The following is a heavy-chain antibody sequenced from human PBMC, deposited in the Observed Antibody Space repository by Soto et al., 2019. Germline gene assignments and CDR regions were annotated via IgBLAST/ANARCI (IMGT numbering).Heavy chain of an antibody. V-gene: IGHV4-31*03. D-gene: IGHD2-15*01. Sequence: QVQLQESGTGLVKPSQTLSLTCTVSGGSISSGGYYWSWIRQHPGKGLEWIGYIYYSGSTYYNPSLKSRVTISVDTSKNQFSLKLSSVTAADTAVYYCARGIVVVVAAVDFFDYWGQGTLVTVSS. CDR1: GGSISSGGYY. CDR2: IYYSGST. J-gene: IGHJ4*02. CDR3: ARGIVVVVAAVDFFDY.